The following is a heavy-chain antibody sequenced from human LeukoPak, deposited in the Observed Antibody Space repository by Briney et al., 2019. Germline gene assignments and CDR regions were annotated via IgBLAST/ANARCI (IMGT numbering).Heavy chain of an antibody. V-gene: IGHV3-21*01. Sequence: GGSLRLSCAASGFTFSSHSMNWVRQAPGKGLEWVSSISTSSSYIYYADSVKGRFTISRDNAKNTLYLQMNSLRAEDTAVYYCAREVFDGDYGSIDYWGQGTLVTVSS. CDR2: ISTSSSYI. J-gene: IGHJ4*02. D-gene: IGHD4-17*01. CDR1: GFTFSSHS. CDR3: AREVFDGDYGSIDY.